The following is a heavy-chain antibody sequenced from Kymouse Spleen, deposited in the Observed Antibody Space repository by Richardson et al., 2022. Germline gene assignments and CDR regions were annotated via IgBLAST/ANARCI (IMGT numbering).Heavy chain of an antibody. CDR2: IYYSGST. CDR3: ARDRVSSGWFFDY. V-gene: IGHV4-59*01. Sequence: QVQLQESGPGLVKPSETLSLTCTVSGGSISSYYWSWIRQPPGKGLEWIGYIYYSGSTNYNPSLKSRVTISVDTSKNQFSLKLSSVTAADTAVYYCARDRVSSGWFFDYWGQGTLVTVSS. J-gene: IGHJ4*02. D-gene: IGHD6-19*01. CDR1: GGSISSYY.